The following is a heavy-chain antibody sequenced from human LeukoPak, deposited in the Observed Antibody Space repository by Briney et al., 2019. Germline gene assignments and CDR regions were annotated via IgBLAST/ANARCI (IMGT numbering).Heavy chain of an antibody. D-gene: IGHD6-19*01. CDR1: GFTFSSYG. CDR2: ISYDGSNK. V-gene: IGHV3-30*18. J-gene: IGHJ4*02. CDR3: AKDRVAVAGLYYFDY. Sequence: AGGSLRLSCAASGFTFSSYGMHWVRQAPGKGLEWVAVISYDGSNKYYADSVKGRFTISRDNSKNTLYLQMNSLRAEDTAVYYCAKDRVAVAGLYYFDYWGQGTLVTVSS.